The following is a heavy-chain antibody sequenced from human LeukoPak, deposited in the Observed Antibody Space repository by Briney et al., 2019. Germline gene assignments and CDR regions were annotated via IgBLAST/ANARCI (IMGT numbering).Heavy chain of an antibody. J-gene: IGHJ4*02. CDR3: ARRYDSSWTFDY. V-gene: IGHV4-30-2*01. CDR1: GGSISSGGYS. Sequence: SQTLSLTCAVSGGSISSGGYSWSWIRQPPGKGLEWIGYIYHSGSTYYNPSLKSRVTISVDRSKNQFSLKLSSVTAADTAVYYCARRYDSSWTFDYWGQGTLVTVSS. CDR2: IYHSGST. D-gene: IGHD6-13*01.